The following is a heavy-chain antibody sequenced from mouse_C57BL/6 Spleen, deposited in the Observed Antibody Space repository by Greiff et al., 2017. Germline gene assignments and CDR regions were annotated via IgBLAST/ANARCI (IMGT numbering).Heavy chain of an antibody. Sequence: EVKVEESGPGMVKPSQSLSLTCTVTGYSITSGYDWHWIRHFPGNKLEWMGYISYSGSTNYNPSLKSRISITHDTSKNHFFLKLNSVTTEDTATYYCARARDYYGSSYFDYWGQGTTLTVSS. J-gene: IGHJ2*01. V-gene: IGHV3-1*01. CDR1: GYSITSGYD. CDR3: ARARDYYGSSYFDY. CDR2: ISYSGST. D-gene: IGHD1-1*01.